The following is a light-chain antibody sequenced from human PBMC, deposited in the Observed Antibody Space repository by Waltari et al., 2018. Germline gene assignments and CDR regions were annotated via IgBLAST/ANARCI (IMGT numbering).Light chain of an antibody. J-gene: IGLJ1*01. CDR2: EVN. CDR1: SSDVGGYNY. Sequence: QSALTQPPSASGSPGQSVPIPCTGTSSDVGGYNYSPWYQHHPGKAPKLMICEVNKRPSGVPDRFSGSKSGNTASLTVSGLQAEDEADYFCSSYAGSNNYVFGTGTKVTVL. V-gene: IGLV2-8*01. CDR3: SSYAGSNNYV.